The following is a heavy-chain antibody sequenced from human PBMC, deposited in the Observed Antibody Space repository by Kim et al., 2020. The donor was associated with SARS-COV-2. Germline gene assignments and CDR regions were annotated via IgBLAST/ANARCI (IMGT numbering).Heavy chain of an antibody. J-gene: IGHJ3*02. CDR3: ARVTVDSDAFDI. V-gene: IGHV3-53*01. CDR1: GFTVSSNY. D-gene: IGHD4-17*01. Sequence: GGSLRLSCAASGFTVSSNYMSWVRQAPGKGLEWVSVIYSGGSTYYADSMKGRFTISRDNSKNTLYLQMNSLRAEDTAVYYCARVTVDSDAFDIWGQGTMVTVSS. CDR2: IYSGGST.